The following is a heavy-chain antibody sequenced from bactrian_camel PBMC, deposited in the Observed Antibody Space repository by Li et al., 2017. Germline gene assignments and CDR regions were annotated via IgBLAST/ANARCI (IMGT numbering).Heavy chain of an antibody. D-gene: IGHD7*01. V-gene: IGHV3S1*01. CDR2: FDIGERTI. J-gene: IGHJ6*01. CDR1: KFTYEPNC. Sequence: HVQLLESGGGSVQAGGSLRLSCTVSKFTYEPNCMAWFRQIPGNAREGLATFDIGERTIRYADSVKGRFTISRDAAEKTVFLQMNSLGLVDTAMCYCAAVYAPCGGRLTEPEFGFWGQGTQVTVS. CDR3: AAVYAPCGGRLTEPEFGF.